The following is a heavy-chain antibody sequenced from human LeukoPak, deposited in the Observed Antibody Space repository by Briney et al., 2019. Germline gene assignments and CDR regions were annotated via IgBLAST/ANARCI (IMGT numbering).Heavy chain of an antibody. V-gene: IGHV3-21*01. D-gene: IGHD3-10*01. CDR1: GFTFSSYA. J-gene: IGHJ4*02. CDR2: ISSSSSNI. CDR3: ARDSYYGSGGLDY. Sequence: PGGSPRLSCAASGFTFSSYAMSWVRQAPGRGLEWVSSISSSSSNIYYADSVKGRFTISRDNAKNSLYLQMNSLRAEDTAVYYCARDSYYGSGGLDYWGQGTLVTVSS.